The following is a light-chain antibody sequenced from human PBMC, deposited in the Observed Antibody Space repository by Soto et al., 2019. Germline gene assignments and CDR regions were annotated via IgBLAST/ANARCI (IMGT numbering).Light chain of an antibody. CDR2: GAS. CDR1: QSVNSN. J-gene: IGKJ5*01. V-gene: IGKV3-15*01. CDR3: QQYNNWPPT. Sequence: EIVMTQSPATLSMSPGERATLSCRASQSVNSNLAWYQQKPGQAPRLLIYGASTRATGIPARFSGSGSGTEFTLTISSLQSEDFAVYYCQQYNNWPPTFGQGTRLEIK.